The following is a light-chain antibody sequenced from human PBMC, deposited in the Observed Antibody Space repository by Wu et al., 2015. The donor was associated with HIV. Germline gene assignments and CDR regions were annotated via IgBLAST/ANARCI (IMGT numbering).Light chain of an antibody. CDR1: QNVNNY. Sequence: EIVLTQSPATLSLSPGERATLSCRTSQNVNNYLAWYQQKPGQAPRLLIYGASTRATGIPARFSGSGSETEFALTISSMQSEDSAVYYCQQYHSWPPLTFGGGTKVEIK. V-gene: IGKV3-15*01. CDR3: QQYHSWPPLT. CDR2: GAS. J-gene: IGKJ4*01.